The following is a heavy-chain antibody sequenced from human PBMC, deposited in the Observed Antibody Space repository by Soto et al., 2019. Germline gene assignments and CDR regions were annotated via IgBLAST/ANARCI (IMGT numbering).Heavy chain of an antibody. D-gene: IGHD3-22*01. CDR1: GFSLSTSGVG. V-gene: IGHV2-5*02. CDR2: IYWDDDK. Sequence: QITLKESGPTLVKPTQTLTLTCTFSGFSLSTSGVGVGWIRQPPGKALEWLALIYWDDDKRYSPSLKSRLTITXXTXKXXVVLTMTNMDPVDTATYYCAHRSYYDSSGYAYFDYWGQGTLVTVSS. J-gene: IGHJ4*02. CDR3: AHRSYYDSSGYAYFDY.